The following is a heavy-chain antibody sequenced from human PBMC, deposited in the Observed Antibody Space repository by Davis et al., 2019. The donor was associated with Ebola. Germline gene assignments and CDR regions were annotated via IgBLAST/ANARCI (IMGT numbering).Heavy chain of an antibody. CDR2: ISSSASYK. D-gene: IGHD4-23*01. CDR3: AQQLGDYGGNALRY. CDR1: GFTFSVYY. J-gene: IGHJ4*02. Sequence: GESLKISCAASGFTFSVYYMSWIRQAPGKGPERASSISSSASYKNYADTVKGRFTISRDDAKKSLYLQMDSLRAEDTAVYYCAQQLGDYGGNALRYWGQGTLVTVSS. V-gene: IGHV3-11*06.